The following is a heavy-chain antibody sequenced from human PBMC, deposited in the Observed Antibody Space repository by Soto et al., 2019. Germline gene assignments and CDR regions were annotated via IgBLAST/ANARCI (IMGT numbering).Heavy chain of an antibody. V-gene: IGHV1-69*13. CDR3: AREISARGYTSGDYYNYYGMDV. J-gene: IGHJ6*02. Sequence: ASVKVSCKVSGGTFSDYAFSWVRQAPGQGLEWMGRIIPIFGTSNYAQSFQGRVTITADESTSTAYMELSSLRFEDTAVYFCAREISARGYTSGDYYNYYGMDVWGQGTTVTVSS. D-gene: IGHD5-18*01. CDR1: GGTFSDYA. CDR2: IIPIFGTS.